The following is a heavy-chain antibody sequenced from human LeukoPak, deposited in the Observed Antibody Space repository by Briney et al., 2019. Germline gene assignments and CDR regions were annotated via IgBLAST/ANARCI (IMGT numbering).Heavy chain of an antibody. Sequence: ASVKVSCKASGYTFTSYGISWVRQAPGQGLDWMGWISAYNDDTNYVQKFQDRVTMTTDTSTSTAYMELGSLRSDDTAVYYCARDVRSPMVRGVVFDFWGQGTVVTVSS. CDR1: GYTFTSYG. CDR2: ISAYNDDT. D-gene: IGHD3-10*01. J-gene: IGHJ4*02. V-gene: IGHV1-18*01. CDR3: ARDVRSPMVRGVVFDF.